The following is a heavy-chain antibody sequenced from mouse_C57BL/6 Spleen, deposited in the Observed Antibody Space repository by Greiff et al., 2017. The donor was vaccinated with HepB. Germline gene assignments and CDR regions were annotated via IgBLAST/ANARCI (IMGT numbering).Heavy chain of an antibody. V-gene: IGHV5-6*01. CDR1: GFTFSSYG. D-gene: IGHD4-1*01. CDR3: GPTEGTGTEFAY. Sequence: EVHLVESGGDLVKPGGSLKLSCAASGFTFSSYGMSWVRQTPDKRLEWVATISSGGIYTYYPDSVKGRFTISRDNAKNTLYLQMSSLKSEDTAMYYCGPTEGTGTEFAYWGQGTLVTVSA. J-gene: IGHJ3*01. CDR2: ISSGGIYT.